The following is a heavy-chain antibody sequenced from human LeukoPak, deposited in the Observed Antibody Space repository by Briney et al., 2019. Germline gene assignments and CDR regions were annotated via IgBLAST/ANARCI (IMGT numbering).Heavy chain of an antibody. CDR1: GGSISSGSYF. CDR2: IHTSGTT. D-gene: IGHD2-15*01. J-gene: IGHJ3*02. CDR3: TRGGGYDAFDI. Sequence: PSETLSLTCTVSGGSISSGSYFWSWIRQPAGKGLEWIGRIHTSGTTNYNPSLKSRVTISIDRSKNQFSLKLSSVTATDTAMYYCTRGGGYDAFDIWGQGTMVTVSS. V-gene: IGHV4-61*02.